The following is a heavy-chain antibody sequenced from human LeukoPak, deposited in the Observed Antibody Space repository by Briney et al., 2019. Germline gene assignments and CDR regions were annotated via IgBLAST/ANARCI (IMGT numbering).Heavy chain of an antibody. V-gene: IGHV4-39*01. CDR3: ARQRIAAVDPKLNWFDP. J-gene: IGHJ5*02. Sequence: PSETLSLTCTVSGDSISSSSYYWGWIRQPPGKGLEWIGSIYYSGRTYYNPSLKSRVTISVDTSKNQFSLRLSSVTAADTAVYSCARQRIAAVDPKLNWFDPWGQGTLVTVSS. CDR1: GDSISSSSYY. D-gene: IGHD6-13*01. CDR2: IYYSGRT.